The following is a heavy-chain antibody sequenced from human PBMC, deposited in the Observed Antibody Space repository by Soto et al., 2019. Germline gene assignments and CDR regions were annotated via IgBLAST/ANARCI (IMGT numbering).Heavy chain of an antibody. CDR3: AKGFDY. J-gene: IGHJ4*02. CDR2: ISYDGSNK. V-gene: IGHV3-30*18. Sequence: QVQLVESGGGVVQPGRSLRLSCAASGFTFSSYGMHWVRQAPGKGLEWVAVISYDGSNKYYADSVKGRFTISRDNSKNTLYLQMNSLRAEDTAVYYCAKGFDYWGQRTLVTVSS. CDR1: GFTFSSYG. D-gene: IGHD3-10*01.